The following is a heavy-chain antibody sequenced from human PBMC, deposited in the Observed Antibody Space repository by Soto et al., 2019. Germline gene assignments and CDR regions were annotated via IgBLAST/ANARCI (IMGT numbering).Heavy chain of an antibody. CDR1: GGTFSSYA. V-gene: IGHV1-69*13. CDR2: IIPIFGAA. J-gene: IGHJ6*02. CDR3: ARDTDYGMDV. Sequence: SVKVSCKASGGTFSSYAISWVRQAPGQGLEWMGGIIPIFGAANYAQKLQGRVKITADESTSTAYMELSSLRSEDTAVYYCARDTDYGMDVWGQGTTVTVSS. D-gene: IGHD2-8*02.